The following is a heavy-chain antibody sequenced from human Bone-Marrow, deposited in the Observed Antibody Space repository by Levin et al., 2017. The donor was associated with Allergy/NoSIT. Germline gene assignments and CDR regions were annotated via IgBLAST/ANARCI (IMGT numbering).Heavy chain of an antibody. J-gene: IGHJ4*02. CDR1: SEMFRNYE. D-gene: IGHD2-15*01. V-gene: IGHV3-48*03. CDR3: ADLYCSSGTCFFDY. Sequence: PGESLKISCVGSSEMFRNYEMTWVRLVPGKGLEWISYMGARGSLSYADSVKGRFTVSRDNDKNTLYLHMNRLRVDDTALYYCADLYCSSGTCFFDYWGRGTQVTVSS. CDR2: MGARGSL.